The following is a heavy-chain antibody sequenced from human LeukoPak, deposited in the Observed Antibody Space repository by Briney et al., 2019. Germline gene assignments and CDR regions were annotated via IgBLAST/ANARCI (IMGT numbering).Heavy chain of an antibody. CDR1: GFSFSTYG. Sequence: PGKSLRLSCAASGFSFSTYGIHWVRQAPGKGLEWVAVMWYDGSKAYYADSVKGRFTISRDTSKNTLYLQMNNLRAEDTAVYYCAKDRETYEYTFDYWGQGTLVTVSS. D-gene: IGHD6-6*01. J-gene: IGHJ4*02. CDR2: MWYDGSKA. V-gene: IGHV3-33*06. CDR3: AKDRETYEYTFDY.